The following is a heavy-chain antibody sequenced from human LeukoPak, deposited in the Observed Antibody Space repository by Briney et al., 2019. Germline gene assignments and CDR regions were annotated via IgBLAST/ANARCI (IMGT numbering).Heavy chain of an antibody. J-gene: IGHJ6*02. CDR3: ARRVVSYGMDV. D-gene: IGHD3-3*01. Sequence: GGSLRLSCAASGCNFSTYWMHWVRQAPGKGLVWVSRILSDGSSTSYADSVKGRFTISRDNAKNTLYLQMNSLRAEDTAVYYCARRVVSYGMDVWGQGTTVTVSS. CDR1: GCNFSTYW. CDR2: ILSDGSST. V-gene: IGHV3-74*01.